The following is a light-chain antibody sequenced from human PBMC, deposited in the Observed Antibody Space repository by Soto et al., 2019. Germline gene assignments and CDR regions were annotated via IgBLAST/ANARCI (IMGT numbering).Light chain of an antibody. Sequence: QSVLTQPASMPGSPGQSITISCTGTGSDVGGYDYVSWYQQHPGKAPKLMIFEVTNRPSGVSNRFSGSKSGNTASLTISGLRAEDEADYYCSSFRSTSSLPYVFGTGTKVTVL. CDR3: SSFRSTSSLPYV. V-gene: IGLV2-14*01. CDR1: GSDVGGYDY. J-gene: IGLJ1*01. CDR2: EVT.